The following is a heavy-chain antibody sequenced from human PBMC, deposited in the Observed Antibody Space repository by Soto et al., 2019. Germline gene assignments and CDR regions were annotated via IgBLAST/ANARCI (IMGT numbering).Heavy chain of an antibody. V-gene: IGHV3-23*01. Sequence: GGSLRLSCAASGFTFSSYAMSWVRQAPGKGLEWVSAISGSGGSTYYADSVKGRFTISRDNSKNTLYLQMNSLRAEDTAVYYCAKDWYYDSSGYYHYSFDYWGQGTLVTVSS. J-gene: IGHJ4*02. CDR1: GFTFSSYA. D-gene: IGHD3-22*01. CDR2: ISGSGGST. CDR3: AKDWYYDSSGYYHYSFDY.